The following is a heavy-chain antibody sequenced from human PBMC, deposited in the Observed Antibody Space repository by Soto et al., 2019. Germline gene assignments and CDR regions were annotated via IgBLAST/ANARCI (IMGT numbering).Heavy chain of an antibody. V-gene: IGHV4-4*02. J-gene: IGHJ3*02. CDR3: ARHIVLMVYAIEDAFDI. CDR1: GGSISSSNW. CDR2: IYHSGSA. Sequence: QVQLQESGPGLVKPSGTLSLTCAVSGGSISSSNWWSWVRQPPGKGLEWIGEIYHSGSANYNPSLKSRVTISVDKSKNQFSLKLSSVTAADTAVYYCARHIVLMVYAIEDAFDIWGQGTMVTVSS. D-gene: IGHD2-8*01.